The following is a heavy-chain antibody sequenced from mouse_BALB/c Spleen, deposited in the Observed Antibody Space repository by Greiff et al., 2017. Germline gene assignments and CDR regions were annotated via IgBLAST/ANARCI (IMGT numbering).Heavy chain of an antibody. Sequence: EVQLQQSGPELVKPGASVKISCKASGYTFTDYNMHWVKQSHGKSLEWIGYIYPYNGGTGYNQKFKSKATLTVDNSSSTAYMELRSLTSEDSAVYYCARWGWLPFDYWGQGTTLTVSS. J-gene: IGHJ2*01. CDR2: IYPYNGGT. CDR3: ARWGWLPFDY. V-gene: IGHV1S29*02. CDR1: GYTFTDYN. D-gene: IGHD2-2*01.